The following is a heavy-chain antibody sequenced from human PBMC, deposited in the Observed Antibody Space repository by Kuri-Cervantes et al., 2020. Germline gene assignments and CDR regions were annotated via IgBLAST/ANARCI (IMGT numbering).Heavy chain of an antibody. CDR1: GFTFSSYW. D-gene: IGHD2-2*01. CDR3: ARAGGKYQLLNCYYYMDV. J-gene: IGHJ6*03. Sequence: GGSLRLSCAASGFTFSSYWMSWVRQAPGKGLEWVSGINWNGGSTGYADSVKGRFTISRDNAKNSLYLQMNSLRAEDTALYYCARAGGKYQLLNCYYYMDVWGKGTTVTVSS. CDR2: INWNGGST. V-gene: IGHV3-20*04.